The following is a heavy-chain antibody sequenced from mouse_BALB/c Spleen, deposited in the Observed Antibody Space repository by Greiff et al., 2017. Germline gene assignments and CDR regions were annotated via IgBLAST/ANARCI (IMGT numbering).Heavy chain of an antibody. V-gene: IGHV1S56*01. D-gene: IGHD4-1*01. CDR3: ARAGTGYAMDY. CDR2: IYPGNVNT. CDR1: GYTFTSYY. J-gene: IGHJ4*01. Sequence: VKLQESGPELVKPGASVRISCKASGYTFTSYYIHWVKQRPGQGLEWIGWIYPGNVNTKYNEKFKGKATLTADKSSSTAYMQLSSLTSEDSAVYFCARAGTGYAMDYWGQGTSVTVSS.